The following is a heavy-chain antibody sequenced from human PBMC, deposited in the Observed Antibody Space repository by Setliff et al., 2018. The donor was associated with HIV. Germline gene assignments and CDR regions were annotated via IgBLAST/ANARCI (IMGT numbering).Heavy chain of an antibody. D-gene: IGHD6-19*01. CDR1: GDTFTNYA. CDR3: ARLNRWSIAVAGTHLYYYGMDV. CDR2: INAGNGDT. J-gene: IGHJ6*02. Sequence: VKVSCTASGDTFTNYAMHWVRQAPGQRLEWMGWINAGNGDTKYSQKFQGRVTITRDTSASTAYMELSSLRSEDTAVYYCARLNRWSIAVAGTHLYYYGMDVWGQGTTVTVSS. V-gene: IGHV1-3*01.